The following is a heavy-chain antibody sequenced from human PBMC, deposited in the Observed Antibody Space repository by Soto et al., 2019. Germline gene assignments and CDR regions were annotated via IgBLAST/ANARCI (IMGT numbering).Heavy chain of an antibody. J-gene: IGHJ4*02. Sequence: EVQLLESGGGLLQPGGSLRLSCAASEFTFSSYAMSWVRQAPGKGLEWVSTISSSGGSTYHADSVKGRFTISRDNSKNTPYLKMKHLRAEDTAIYCCSPCTGGTCYRSYFDYWGQGTQVTVSS. CDR2: ISSSGGST. CDR1: EFTFSSYA. D-gene: IGHD2-15*01. V-gene: IGHV3-23*01. CDR3: SPCTGGTCYRSYFDY.